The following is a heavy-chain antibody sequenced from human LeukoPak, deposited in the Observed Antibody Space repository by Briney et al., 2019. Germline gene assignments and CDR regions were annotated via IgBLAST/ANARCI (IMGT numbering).Heavy chain of an antibody. CDR2: IYPGDSDT. J-gene: IGHJ3*02. V-gene: IGHV5-51*01. D-gene: IGHD6-19*01. CDR3: ARTTGIAVGDAFDI. Sequence: RGESLKISCKGSGYSFTSYWIGWVRQMPGKGLEWMGIIYPGDSDTRYSPSFQGQVTISADKSISTAYLQWSSLKASDTAMYYCARTTGIAVGDAFDIWAKGQWSPSLQ. CDR1: GYSFTSYW.